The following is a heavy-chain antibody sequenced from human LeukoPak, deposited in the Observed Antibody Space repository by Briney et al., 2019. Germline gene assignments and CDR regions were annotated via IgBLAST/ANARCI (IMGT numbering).Heavy chain of an antibody. Sequence: GGSLRLSCAASGFTFRSSGMHWVRQAPGKGLEWVAFIQYHGRDKYYADPVKGRFTISRDNSKNTLYMEVNSLRAEDTAVYYCAREGGRTVAGTFDNWGQGTLVTVSS. D-gene: IGHD6-19*01. V-gene: IGHV3-30*02. CDR1: GFTFRSSG. CDR2: IQYHGRDK. CDR3: AREGGRTVAGTFDN. J-gene: IGHJ4*02.